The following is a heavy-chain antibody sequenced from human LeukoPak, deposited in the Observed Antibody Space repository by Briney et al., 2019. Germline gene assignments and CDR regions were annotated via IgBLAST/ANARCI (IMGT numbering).Heavy chain of an antibody. J-gene: IGHJ3*02. CDR1: GFISKSFD. D-gene: IGHD3-16*01. Sequence: PGGSLRLSCAASGFISKSFDIHWVRQTPGKGLGWVALVRFDGSDKYYADSVRGRFTLSRDNSKNTVYLQMNNLRDEDTALYYCADLRVLGIWGQGTMVTVSS. CDR3: ADLRVLGI. V-gene: IGHV3-30*02. CDR2: VRFDGSDK.